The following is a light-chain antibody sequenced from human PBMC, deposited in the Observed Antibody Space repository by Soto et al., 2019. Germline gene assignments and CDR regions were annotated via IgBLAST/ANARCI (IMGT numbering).Light chain of an antibody. Sequence: DIQMTQSPSTLSASVGDRVTITCRASQSISSWLAWYQQKPVKAPKLLIYDASSLESGVPSRFSGSGSGTDFTLSITSLQPEDFATYYCQQTSSTPLTFGGGTKVEIK. CDR2: DAS. CDR3: QQTSSTPLT. V-gene: IGKV1-5*01. J-gene: IGKJ4*01. CDR1: QSISSW.